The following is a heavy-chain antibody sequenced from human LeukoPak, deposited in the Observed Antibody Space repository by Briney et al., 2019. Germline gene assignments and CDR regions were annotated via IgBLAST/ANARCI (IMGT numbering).Heavy chain of an antibody. V-gene: IGHV3-30*18. J-gene: IGHJ6*02. CDR1: GFTFSSYG. CDR2: ISYDGSNK. CDR3: AKDGYCSGGSCYHTLYYYYYYGMDV. Sequence: PGGSLRLFCAASGFTFSSYGMHWARQAPGRGREGVAVISYDGSNKYYAHSVKGRFTIPRDNSKNTLYLQMNSLRAEDTAVYCCAKDGYCSGGSCYHTLYYYYYYGMDVWGQGTTVTVSS. D-gene: IGHD2-15*01.